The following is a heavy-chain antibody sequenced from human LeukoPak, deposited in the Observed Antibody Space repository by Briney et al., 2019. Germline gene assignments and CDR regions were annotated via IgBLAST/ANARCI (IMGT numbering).Heavy chain of an antibody. V-gene: IGHV3-7*01. D-gene: IGHD5-12*01. CDR2: IKNDGSDK. Sequence: GGSLRLSCEASGFSFSAAWMTWVRQAPGKGLEWVATIKNDGSDKYYVDSVKGRFTLSRDNAKQSVYLQMNSLRVEHTACYYCVNLGYSDGGQGTLVTVSS. CDR1: GFSFSAAW. CDR3: VNLGYSD. J-gene: IGHJ4*02.